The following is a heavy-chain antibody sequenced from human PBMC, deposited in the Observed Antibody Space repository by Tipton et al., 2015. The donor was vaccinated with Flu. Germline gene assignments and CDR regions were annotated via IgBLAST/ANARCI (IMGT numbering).Heavy chain of an antibody. Sequence: TLSLTCTVSIGSIRTYYWNWIRQPAGKGLEWIGYIYSSGSTNYSPSLKSRVTISVDTSKNQFSLKVSSVTAADTAVYYCARHSSSARGWFDPWGQGTLVTVSS. CDR3: ARHSSSARGWFDP. D-gene: IGHD3-10*01. V-gene: IGHV4-59*08. J-gene: IGHJ5*02. CDR1: IGSIRTYY. CDR2: IYSSGST.